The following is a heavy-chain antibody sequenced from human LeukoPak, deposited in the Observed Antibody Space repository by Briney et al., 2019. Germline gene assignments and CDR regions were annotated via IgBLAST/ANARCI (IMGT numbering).Heavy chain of an antibody. CDR2: IKQDGSVE. J-gene: IGHJ4*02. D-gene: IGHD3-22*01. V-gene: IGHV3-7*01. Sequence: GGSLRLSCVASGFTFENYWMSWVRQAPGKGPEWVANIKQDGSVEHYMDSVKGRFTISRDNAKNSLILQMNSLRAEDTAVYCCARWAVVTDYWGQGTLVTVSS. CDR3: ARWAVVTDY. CDR1: GFTFENYW.